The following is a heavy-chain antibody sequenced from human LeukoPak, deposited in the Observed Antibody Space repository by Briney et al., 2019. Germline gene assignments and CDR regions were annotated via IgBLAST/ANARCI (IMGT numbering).Heavy chain of an antibody. V-gene: IGHV1-69*05. J-gene: IGHJ6*03. D-gene: IGHD6-13*01. CDR1: GGTFSSYA. CDR2: IIPIFGTA. CDR3: ARDRGVAAAERYYYYMDV. Sequence: GASVKVSCKASGGTFSSYAISWVRRAPGQGLEWMGGIIPIFGTANYAQRFQGRVTITTDESTSTAYMELSSLRSEDTAIYYCARDRGVAAAERYYYYMDVWGEGTTVTVSS.